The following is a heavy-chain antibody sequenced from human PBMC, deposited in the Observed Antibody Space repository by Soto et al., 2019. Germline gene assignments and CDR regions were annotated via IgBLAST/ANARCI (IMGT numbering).Heavy chain of an antibody. CDR1: GYTFFTYD. Sequence: QVHLVQSGVEVKTPGASVKVSCQASGYTFFTYDISWVRQAPGPGLEWMGWISTYSGDTKYAQKFQGRVTMTTDTSTTTAYLELRSLRSADTAVYYCARHHGPTTSENWFDPWGQGTLVTVSS. V-gene: IGHV1-18*01. CDR2: ISTYSGDT. CDR3: ARHHGPTTSENWFDP. D-gene: IGHD5-12*01. J-gene: IGHJ5*02.